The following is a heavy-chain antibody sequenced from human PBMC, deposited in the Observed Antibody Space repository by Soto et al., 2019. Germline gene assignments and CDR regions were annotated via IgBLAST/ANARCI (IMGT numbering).Heavy chain of an antibody. CDR1: GGSISSRTFR. Sequence: QLQLQESGPGLVKPSETLSLTCSVSGGSISSRTFRWAWIRQPPGKGLEWIGDMYYSGSSYSSPSLKRRVTPSVDTSKNQLSLKLNSVTAADTAVYYCARHPRDDYNYGGSGILDYWGQGPLVTVSS. J-gene: IGHJ4*02. CDR3: ARHPRDDYNYGGSGILDY. D-gene: IGHD4-4*01. CDR2: MYYSGSS. V-gene: IGHV4-39*01.